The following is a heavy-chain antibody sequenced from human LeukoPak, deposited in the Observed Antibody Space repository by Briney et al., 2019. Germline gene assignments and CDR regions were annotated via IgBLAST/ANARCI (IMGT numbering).Heavy chain of an antibody. V-gene: IGHV4-31*03. D-gene: IGHD7-27*01. CDR1: GGSISSGGYY. CDR3: ARGSNWGDY. CDR2: IYYSGST. Sequence: SETLSLTCTVSGGSISSGGYYWSWIRQHPGKGLEWIGYIYYSGSTYYNPSLKGRVTMSVDTSKNQFSLKLSSVTPADTAVYYCARGSNWGDYWGQGTLVTVSS. J-gene: IGHJ4*02.